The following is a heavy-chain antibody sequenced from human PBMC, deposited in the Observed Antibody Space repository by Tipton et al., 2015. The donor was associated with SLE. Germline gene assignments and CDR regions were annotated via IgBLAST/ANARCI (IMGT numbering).Heavy chain of an antibody. J-gene: IGHJ3*02. D-gene: IGHD5-24*01. CDR3: ASDGAVSGAFEM. CDR1: GGSISSSNNY. CDR2: LYTSGTT. Sequence: TLSLTCTVSGGSISSSNNYWDWIRQPPGKGLEWIAYLYTSGTTNYNPSLKSRVTIAVDTSKNQFSLKVRSVTAADTAVYFCASDGAVSGAFEMWGQGTMVTVSS. V-gene: IGHV4-61*05.